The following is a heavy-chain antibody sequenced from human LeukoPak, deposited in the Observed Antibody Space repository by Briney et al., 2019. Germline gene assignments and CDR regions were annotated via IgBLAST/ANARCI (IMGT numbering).Heavy chain of an antibody. CDR2: IYTSGST. D-gene: IGHD3-22*01. Sequence: PSETLSLTCTVSGGSISSGSYYWSWIRQPAGKGLEWIGRIYTSGSTNYNPSLKSRVTISVDTSKNQFSLKLSSVTAADTAVYYCARDPSWEYYDSSGYYYVRGQGTLVTVSS. V-gene: IGHV4-61*02. CDR1: GGSISSGSYY. J-gene: IGHJ4*02. CDR3: ARDPSWEYYDSSGYYYV.